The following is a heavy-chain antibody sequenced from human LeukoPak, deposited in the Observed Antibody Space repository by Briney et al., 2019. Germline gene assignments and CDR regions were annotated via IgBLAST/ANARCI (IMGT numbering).Heavy chain of an antibody. D-gene: IGHD4-17*01. CDR1: GFTFSNYW. J-gene: IGHJ5*02. CDR2: INEGGSRT. Sequence: PGGSLRLSCAASGFTFSNYWMYWVRQAPGKGLVCISRINEGGSRTLYADSVKGRFTISRDNAKNTLYLQMSGLRAEDTAVCYCARALYGDSVGIDTWGQGTLVTVSS. CDR3: ARALYGDSVGIDT. V-gene: IGHV3-74*01.